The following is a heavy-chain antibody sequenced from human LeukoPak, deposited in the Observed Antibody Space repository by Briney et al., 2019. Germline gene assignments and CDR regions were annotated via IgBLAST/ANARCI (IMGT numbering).Heavy chain of an antibody. Sequence: ASVKVSCKASGGTFSSYAISWVRQAPGQGLEWMGGISPIFGTANYAQKFQGRVTITADESTSTAYMELSSLRSEDTAVYYCATELLYCSSTSCYRSGFDYWGQGTLVPVSS. CDR3: ATELLYCSSTSCYRSGFDY. V-gene: IGHV1-69*13. J-gene: IGHJ4*02. D-gene: IGHD2-2*02. CDR2: ISPIFGTA. CDR1: GGTFSSYA.